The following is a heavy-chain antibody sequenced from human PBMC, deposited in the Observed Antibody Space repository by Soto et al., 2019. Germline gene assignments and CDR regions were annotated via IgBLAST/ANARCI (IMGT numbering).Heavy chain of an antibody. Sequence: PGGSLRLSCAASGFTFSSYGMHWVRQAPGKGLEWVAVISYDGSNKYYADSVKGRFTISRDNSKNTLYLQMNSLRAEDTAVNYCAKDLYYDSSGYYYPWAFDIWGQGTVVTVSS. D-gene: IGHD3-22*01. V-gene: IGHV3-30*18. J-gene: IGHJ3*02. CDR1: GFTFSSYG. CDR3: AKDLYYDSSGYYYPWAFDI. CDR2: ISYDGSNK.